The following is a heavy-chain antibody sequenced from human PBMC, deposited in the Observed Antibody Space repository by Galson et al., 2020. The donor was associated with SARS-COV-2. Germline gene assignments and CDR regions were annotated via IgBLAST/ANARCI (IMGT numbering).Heavy chain of an antibody. Sequence: ASETLSRTCTVSGGSSSSYYWSWIREPPGKGMEWIGYIYYSGSTNYNPSLKSRVTISVDTSKNHFSLKLSSVTAADTAVYYCARGFDPWGQGTLVTVSS. J-gene: IGHJ5*02. CDR1: GGSSSSYY. CDR3: ARGFDP. CDR2: IYYSGST. V-gene: IGHV4-59*08.